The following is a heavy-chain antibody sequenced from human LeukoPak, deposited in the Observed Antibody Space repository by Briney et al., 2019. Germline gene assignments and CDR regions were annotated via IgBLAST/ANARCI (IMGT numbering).Heavy chain of an antibody. CDR2: IIPIFGTA. CDR3: ARTDCGGDCYSSRGWFDP. D-gene: IGHD2-21*02. CDR1: GGTFNNYT. Sequence: ASVKVSCKASGGTFNNYTISWVRQAPGQGLEWMGGIIPIFGTANYAQKFQGRVTIIADKSTSTVYMDLSSLRSEDTAVYYCARTDCGGDCYSSRGWFDPWGQGTLVTVSS. J-gene: IGHJ5*02. V-gene: IGHV1-69*06.